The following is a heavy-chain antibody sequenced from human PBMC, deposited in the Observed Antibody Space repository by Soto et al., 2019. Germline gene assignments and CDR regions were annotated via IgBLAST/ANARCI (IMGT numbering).Heavy chain of an antibody. D-gene: IGHD2-15*01. CDR1: GFSLSTSGVG. CDR3: AHRPSYCSGGSCYSGFDY. Sequence: QITLKESGPTLVKPTQTLTLTCTFSGFSLSTSGVGVGWIRQPPGKALEWLALIYWDDDKRYSPSLKSRLTITPDTSKNQVVLTMTHMDPVDTATYYCAHRPSYCSGGSCYSGFDYWGQGTLVTVSS. V-gene: IGHV2-5*02. J-gene: IGHJ4*02. CDR2: IYWDDDK.